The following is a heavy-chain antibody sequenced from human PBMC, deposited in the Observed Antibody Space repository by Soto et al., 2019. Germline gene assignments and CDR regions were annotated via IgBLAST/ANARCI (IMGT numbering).Heavy chain of an antibody. V-gene: IGHV3-21*01. CDR2: ISSSSSYI. CDR3: AREVSEWGSYTGSFED. D-gene: IGHD1-26*01. CDR1: VFTFSSYS. Sequence: PVGSLRLSCAASVFTFSSYSMNCVRQAPGKGLEWVSSISSSSSYIYYADSVKGRFTISRDNAKNSLYLQMNSLRAEDTAVYYCAREVSEWGSYTGSFEDWGQGTLVIVSS. J-gene: IGHJ4*02.